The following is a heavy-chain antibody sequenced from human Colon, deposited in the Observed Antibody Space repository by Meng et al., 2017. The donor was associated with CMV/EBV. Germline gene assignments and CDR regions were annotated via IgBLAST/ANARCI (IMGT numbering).Heavy chain of an antibody. Sequence: ASVKVSCKVSGYTLTELSIHWVRQAPGKGLEWMGGFNPENGERVYAQKFQGRVTMTDDTSTDTAYMELSSLRFEDTAVYYCARPAAGPVDDWFDPWGQGTLVTVSS. J-gene: IGHJ5*02. CDR1: GYTLTELS. CDR3: ARPAAGPVDDWFDP. D-gene: IGHD6-13*01. V-gene: IGHV1-24*01. CDR2: FNPENGER.